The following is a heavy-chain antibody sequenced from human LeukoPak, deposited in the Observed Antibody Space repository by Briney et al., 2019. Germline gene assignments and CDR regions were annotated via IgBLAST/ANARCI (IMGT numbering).Heavy chain of an antibody. CDR1: GYTFTRYG. Sequence: ASVNVSCKASGYTFTRYGNSWVRQAPGQGLEWMGWISAYNGNTKYAQNLQGRVTMTTDTSTSTAYMELRSLRSDDTAVYYCARENCSGGTCRKADYWGQGTLVTVSS. D-gene: IGHD2-15*01. CDR3: ARENCSGGTCRKADY. V-gene: IGHV1-18*01. J-gene: IGHJ4*02. CDR2: ISAYNGNT.